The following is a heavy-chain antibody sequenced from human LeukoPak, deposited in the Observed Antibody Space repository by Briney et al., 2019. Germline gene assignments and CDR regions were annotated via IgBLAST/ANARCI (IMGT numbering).Heavy chain of an antibody. CDR3: AKEGIQLWLLGDAFDI. D-gene: IGHD5-18*01. J-gene: IGHJ3*02. Sequence: GGSLRLSCVASGFTSSSHGMHWVRQAPGKGLEWVAFIRYDGSNKYYADSVKGRFTISRDNSKNTLYLQMNSLRAEDTAVYYCAKEGIQLWLLGDAFDIWGQGTMVTVSS. CDR1: GFTSSSHG. CDR2: IRYDGSNK. V-gene: IGHV3-30*02.